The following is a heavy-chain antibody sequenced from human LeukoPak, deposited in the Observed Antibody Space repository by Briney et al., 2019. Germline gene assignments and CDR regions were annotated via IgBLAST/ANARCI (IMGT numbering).Heavy chain of an antibody. CDR3: ANPSGGTTSPVEY. D-gene: IGHD4-17*01. J-gene: IGHJ4*02. CDR1: GLIFRNYA. CDR2: ISGDGTET. V-gene: IGHV3-23*01. Sequence: GGSLRLSCTASGLIFRNYAMTWVRQAPRKGLEWVSTISGDGTETFYADSVKGRFTISRDNSKNTHYLQMSSLRAEDTGIYYCANPSGGTTSPVEYWGQGTLVTVSS.